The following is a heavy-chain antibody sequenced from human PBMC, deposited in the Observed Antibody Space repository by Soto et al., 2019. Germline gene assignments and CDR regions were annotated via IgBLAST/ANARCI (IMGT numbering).Heavy chain of an antibody. D-gene: IGHD3-22*01. V-gene: IGHV3-23*01. CDR3: AKAHTFRFYYFTGGDY. J-gene: IGHJ4*02. CDR1: GFNFRLYA. CDR2: ISGSGGST. Sequence: GGSLRLCCGASGFNFRLYAMALVRQAPGKGLEWVSSISGSGGSTFYADSVKGRFTISRDNSKNTLYLQMDTLRAGDSAVYYCAKAHTFRFYYFTGGDYWGQGSLVTVS.